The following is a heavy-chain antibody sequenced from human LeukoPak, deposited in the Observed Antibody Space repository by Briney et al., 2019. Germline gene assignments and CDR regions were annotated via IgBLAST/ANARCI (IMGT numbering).Heavy chain of an antibody. Sequence: GASVKVSCKASGGTFSSYAISWVRQAPGQGLEWMGGIIPIFGTANYAQKFQGRVTMTRDTSTSTVYMELSSLRSEDTAVYYCARDRGIAVAGTMKYWGQGTLVTVSS. D-gene: IGHD6-19*01. J-gene: IGHJ4*02. V-gene: IGHV1-69*05. CDR2: IIPIFGTA. CDR1: GGTFSSYA. CDR3: ARDRGIAVAGTMKY.